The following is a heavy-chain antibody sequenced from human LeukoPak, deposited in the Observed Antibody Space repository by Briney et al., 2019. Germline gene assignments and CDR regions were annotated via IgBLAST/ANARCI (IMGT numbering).Heavy chain of an antibody. CDR2: ISAYNGNT. CDR3: AGEGSGCDILCGYYREGNFDY. CDR1: GYTFTSYG. J-gene: IGHJ4*02. Sequence: ASVKVSCKASGYTFTSYGISWVRQAPGQGLEWMGWISAYNGNTNYAQKLQGRVTMTTDTSTSTAYMELRSLRSDDTAVYDCAGEGSGCDILCGYYREGNFDYWGQGTLVTVSS. D-gene: IGHD3-9*01. V-gene: IGHV1-18*01.